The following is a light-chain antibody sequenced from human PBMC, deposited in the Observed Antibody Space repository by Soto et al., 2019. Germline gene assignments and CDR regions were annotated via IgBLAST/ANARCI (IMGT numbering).Light chain of an antibody. CDR2: EAS. Sequence: EIVLTQSPATLSSSPGERATLSCRASQTVGVRLAWYQHKPVQAPRLIIYEASNRAAGIPARFSGSGSGTDFTLTITSLEPEDFAFYYCHQRQRWPRTFGQGTKVDIK. CDR3: HQRQRWPRT. CDR1: QTVGVR. V-gene: IGKV3-11*01. J-gene: IGKJ1*01.